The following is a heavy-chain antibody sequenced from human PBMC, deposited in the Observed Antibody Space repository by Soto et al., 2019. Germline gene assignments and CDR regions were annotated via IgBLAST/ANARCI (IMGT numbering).Heavy chain of an antibody. J-gene: IGHJ3*02. Sequence: EVQLAESGGGLVEPGGSLRLSCAGSGITLSNAWMNWVRQAAGKGLEWVGRIRSKGDGGATEYAAPVKGRFTFSRDDSENTLFLQMSALKPDDTGVYFCTSTRPGTNVFDSWGPGTMVIVSS. CDR1: GITLSNAW. V-gene: IGHV3-15*01. CDR3: TSTRPGTNVFDS. D-gene: IGHD1-1*01. CDR2: IRSKGDGGAT.